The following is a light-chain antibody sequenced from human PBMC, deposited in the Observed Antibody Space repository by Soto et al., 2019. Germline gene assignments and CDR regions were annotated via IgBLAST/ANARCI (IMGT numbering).Light chain of an antibody. V-gene: IGKV1-39*01. CDR2: AAS. Sequence: SPASRFASVGNAITITCRASQSISSYLNWFQQKPGKAPKLLIYAASSLQSGVPSRFSGSGSGTDFTLTVSRLQPEDFVTYYCQQGYSLTLTFGQGTRLEIK. CDR1: QSISSY. J-gene: IGKJ5*01. CDR3: QQGYSLTLT.